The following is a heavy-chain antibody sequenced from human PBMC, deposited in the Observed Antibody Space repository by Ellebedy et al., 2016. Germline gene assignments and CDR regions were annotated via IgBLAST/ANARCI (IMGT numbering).Heavy chain of an antibody. CDR3: ARANRQTTGGAFDI. J-gene: IGHJ3*02. D-gene: IGHD1-14*01. CDR2: INVGNGNT. CDR1: GYTFTTYA. Sequence: ASVKVSCKTSGYTFTTYAIHWVRQAPGQRLEWMGWINVGNGNTKYSQKFQGRVTISRDTSASTAYMELRSLRSDDTAVYYCARANRQTTGGAFDIWGQGTMVTVSS. V-gene: IGHV1-3*01.